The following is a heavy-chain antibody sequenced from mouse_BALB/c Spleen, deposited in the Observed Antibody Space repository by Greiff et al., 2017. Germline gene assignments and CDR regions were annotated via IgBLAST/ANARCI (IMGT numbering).Heavy chain of an antibody. CDR1: GFTFSSFG. D-gene: IGHD2-1*01. V-gene: IGHV5-17*02. CDR2: ISSGSSTI. Sequence: EVQRVESGGGLVQPGGSRKLSCAASGFTFSSFGMHWVRQAPEKGLEWVAYISSGSSTIDYADTVKGRFTISRDNPKNTLFLQMTSLRSEDTAMYYCARSGYGNPYAMDYWGQGTSVTVSS. J-gene: IGHJ4*01. CDR3: ARSGYGNPYAMDY.